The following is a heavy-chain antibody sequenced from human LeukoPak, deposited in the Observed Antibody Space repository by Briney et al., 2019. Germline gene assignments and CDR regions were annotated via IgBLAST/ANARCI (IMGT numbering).Heavy chain of an antibody. Sequence: PSETLSLTCTVSGGSISSGDYYWSWIRQPPGKGLEWIAYMYYSGSTYYNPSLESRVTMSADTSKNQLSLKLSSVTAADTAVYYCARPYYYDSRIDPWGQGILVTASS. CDR3: ARPYYYDSRIDP. D-gene: IGHD3-22*01. J-gene: IGHJ5*02. V-gene: IGHV4-30-4*01. CDR1: GGSISSGDYY. CDR2: MYYSGST.